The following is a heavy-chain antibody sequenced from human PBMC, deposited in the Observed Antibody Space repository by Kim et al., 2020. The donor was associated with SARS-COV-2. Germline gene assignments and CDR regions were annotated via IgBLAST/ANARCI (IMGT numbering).Heavy chain of an antibody. CDR3: TRDPLVGYYYGMDV. Sequence: GGSLRLSCTASGFTFGDYAMSWVRQAPGKGLEWVGFIRSKAYGGTTEYAASVKGRFTISRDDSKSIAYLQMNSLKTEDTAVYYCTRDPLVGYYYGMDVWGQGTTVTVSS. D-gene: IGHD6-13*01. V-gene: IGHV3-49*04. CDR2: IRSKAYGGTT. J-gene: IGHJ6*02. CDR1: GFTFGDYA.